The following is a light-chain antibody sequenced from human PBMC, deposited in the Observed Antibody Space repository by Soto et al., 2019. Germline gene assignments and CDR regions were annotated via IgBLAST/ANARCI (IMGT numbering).Light chain of an antibody. Sequence: EIVMTQSPATLSVSPGERATLSCRASQSVSSNLAWYQQKPGQAPRLLIYGASIRATGTPARFSGSGSGTEFTLTIGSMQSEDFAVFYCQQYNNWPPKYTFGQGTKLEIK. V-gene: IGKV3-15*01. J-gene: IGKJ2*01. CDR2: GAS. CDR1: QSVSSN. CDR3: QQYNNWPPKYT.